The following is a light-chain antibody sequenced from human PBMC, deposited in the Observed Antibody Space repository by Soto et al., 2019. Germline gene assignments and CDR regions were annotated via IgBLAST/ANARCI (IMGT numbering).Light chain of an antibody. J-gene: IGKJ1*01. Sequence: DIQMTQSPSSLSASVGDTVTITCRASQDISNYLAWFQQKPGEAPKLLIYGPSTLESGVPSRFSGGKSGTDFPLTISGLQPDDFATYYCQQYESFSATFGPGTKV. CDR3: QQYESFSAT. CDR2: GPS. CDR1: QDISNY. V-gene: IGKV1-27*01.